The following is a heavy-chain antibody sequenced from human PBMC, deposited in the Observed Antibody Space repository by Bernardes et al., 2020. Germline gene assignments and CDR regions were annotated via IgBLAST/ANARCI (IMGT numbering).Heavy chain of an antibody. CDR2: IYSGGST. J-gene: IGHJ4*02. D-gene: IGHD2-8*02. CDR1: GFTVSSNY. Sequence: GGSLRLSCAASGFTVSSNYMSWVRQAPGKGLEWVSVIYSGGSTYYADSVKGRFTISRDNSKNTLYLQMNSLRAEDTAVYYCARGYCTGGVCPPGEVPDYWGQGTLVTVSS. CDR3: ARGYCTGGVCPPGEVPDY. V-gene: IGHV3-53*01.